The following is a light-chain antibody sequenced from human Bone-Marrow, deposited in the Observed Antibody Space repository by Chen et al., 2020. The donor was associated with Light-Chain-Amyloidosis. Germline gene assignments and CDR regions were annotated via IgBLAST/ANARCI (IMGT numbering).Light chain of an antibody. V-gene: IGLV3-25*03. CDR1: DLPTKY. CDR3: QSADSSGTYEVI. CDR2: RDT. Sequence: SYELTQPPSVSVSPGQTARITCSGDDLPTKYAYWYQQKPGQAPVLVIHRDTERPSGISERFSGSRSGTTATLTISGVQAEDEADDHCQSADSSGTYEVIFDGGTKLTVL. J-gene: IGLJ2*01.